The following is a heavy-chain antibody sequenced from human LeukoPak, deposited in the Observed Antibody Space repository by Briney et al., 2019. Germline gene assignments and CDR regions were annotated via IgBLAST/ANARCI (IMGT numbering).Heavy chain of an antibody. CDR1: GFTFSTYA. CDR2: ISGSGGTT. Sequence: GGSLRLSCAASGFTFSTYAMIWVRQAPGKGLEWVSTISGSGGTTYYADSVTGRFTISRDNFENTLYLQMNSLRTEDTALYYCAKGRQGGGYAIDYWGQGTLVTVSS. V-gene: IGHV3-23*01. J-gene: IGHJ4*02. CDR3: AKGRQGGGYAIDY. D-gene: IGHD5-12*01.